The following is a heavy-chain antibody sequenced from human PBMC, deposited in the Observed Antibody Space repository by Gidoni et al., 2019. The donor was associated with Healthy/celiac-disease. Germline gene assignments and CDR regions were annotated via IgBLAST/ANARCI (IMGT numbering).Heavy chain of an antibody. D-gene: IGHD3-16*01. CDR1: GASFSSYY. Sequence: QVQLQESGPGLVKPSETLSLTCTHSGASFSSYYWSWIRQPPGKGLEWIGYIYYSGSTNYNPSLKSRVTISVDTSKNQFSLKLSSVTAADTAVYYCARRGSVGGRYYFDYWGQGTLVTVSS. J-gene: IGHJ4*02. CDR2: IYYSGST. V-gene: IGHV4-59*08. CDR3: ARRGSVGGRYYFDY.